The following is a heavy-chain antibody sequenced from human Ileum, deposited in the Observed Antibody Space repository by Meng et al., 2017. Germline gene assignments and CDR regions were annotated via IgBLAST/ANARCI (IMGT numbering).Heavy chain of an antibody. Sequence: QVQLQRWGAGLLNPSETLSLTCAFYGGSFSHYDWNWIRQFPGKGLEWIGQINHSGSSNYTPYLSSRVTISADMSKSQSSLKLSSVTAADTAVYYCRLAYCIGDCGDYWGQGTLVTVSS. CDR2: INHSGSS. V-gene: IGHV4-34*02. J-gene: IGHJ4*02. CDR3: RLAYCIGDCGDY. D-gene: IGHD2-21*02. CDR1: GGSFSHYD.